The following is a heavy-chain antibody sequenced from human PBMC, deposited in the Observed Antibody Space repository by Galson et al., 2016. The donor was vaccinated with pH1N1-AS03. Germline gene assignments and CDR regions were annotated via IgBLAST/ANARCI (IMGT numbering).Heavy chain of an antibody. V-gene: IGHV4-39*01. CDR1: GGSVTTTSFY. CDR2: ISYNGDT. J-gene: IGHJ4*02. CDR3: ARPLGLLPGGWSLADSTEY. D-gene: IGHD6-19*01. Sequence: SETLSLTCTVSGGSVTTTSFYWAWIRQPPGKGLEWIGTISYNGDTSYNPSLKSRVTISADTSKNQFSLKLKSVTPADTAVYYCARPLGLLPGGWSLADSTEYWGQGTLVTVSS.